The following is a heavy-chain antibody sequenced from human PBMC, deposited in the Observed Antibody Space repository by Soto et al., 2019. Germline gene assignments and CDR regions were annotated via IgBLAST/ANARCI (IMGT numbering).Heavy chain of an antibody. J-gene: IGHJ5*02. D-gene: IGHD2-15*01. CDR3: ARAYCCCGSCWAWPNWLYP. CDR2: THYRSKWYN. V-gene: IGHV6-1*01. CDR1: GDSVSSNSAA. Sequence: PSQTLSLTCAISGDSVSSNSAAWNWIRQSPSRGLEWLGRTHYRSKWYNDYAVSVKSRITINPDTSKNQFSLQLNSVTPEDTAVYYCARAYCCCGSCWAWPNWLYPRGQRSLVIGSS.